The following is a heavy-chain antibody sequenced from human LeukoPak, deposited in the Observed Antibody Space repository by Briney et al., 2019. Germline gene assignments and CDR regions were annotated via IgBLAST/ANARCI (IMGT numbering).Heavy chain of an antibody. V-gene: IGHV1-2*02. CDR1: GYTFTIYY. J-gene: IGHJ4*02. D-gene: IGHD3-22*01. Sequence: GASVKVSCKPSGYTFTIYYMHWVRQAPGQGLEWMGWINPNSGGTNYAQKFQGRVTMTRDTSISTAYMELSRLRSDDTAVYYCARDASYYDSSGYWYWGQGTLVTVSS. CDR3: ARDASYYDSSGYWY. CDR2: INPNSGGT.